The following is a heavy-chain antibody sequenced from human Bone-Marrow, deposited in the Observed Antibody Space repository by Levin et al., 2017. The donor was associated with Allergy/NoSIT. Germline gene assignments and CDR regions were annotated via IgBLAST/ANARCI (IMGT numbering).Heavy chain of an antibody. CDR2: TSYSGSP. CDR3: ARSNFGRLPDY. D-gene: IGHD3-3*01. J-gene: IGHJ4*02. CDR1: GGSVSFGDYY. V-gene: IGHV4-30-4*01. Sequence: SQTLSLTCTVSGGSVSFGDYYWSWIRQPPGKGLQWIGYTSYSGSPYYSPSLKSRVTMSVDTSKNQFSLNLNSLTAADTAVYYCARSNFGRLPDYWGQGTLVTVSS.